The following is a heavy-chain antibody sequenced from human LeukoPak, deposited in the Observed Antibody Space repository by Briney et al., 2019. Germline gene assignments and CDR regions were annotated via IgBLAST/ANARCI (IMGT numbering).Heavy chain of an antibody. V-gene: IGHV4-34*01. CDR1: GGSFSGYY. CDR2: INHSGST. J-gene: IGHJ4*02. D-gene: IGHD3-22*01. Sequence: SEALSLTCAVYGGSFSGYYWSWIRQPPGKGLEWIGEINHSGSTNYNPSLKSRVTISVDTSKNQFSLKLSPVTAADTAVYYCGRGLGDYDSSGYHHDYWGQGTLVTVSS. CDR3: GRGLGDYDSSGYHHDY.